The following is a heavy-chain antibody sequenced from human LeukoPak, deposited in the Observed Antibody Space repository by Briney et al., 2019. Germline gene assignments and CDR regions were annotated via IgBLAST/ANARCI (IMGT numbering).Heavy chain of an antibody. V-gene: IGHV3-23*01. Sequence: HPGASLRLSCAASGFTFSSYAMSWVRQAPGKGLEWVSAISGSGGSTYYADSVKGRFTISRDNSKNTLYLQMNSLRAEDTAVYYCAGSPSLGYSNFDYWGQGTLVTVSS. D-gene: IGHD2-15*01. CDR3: AGSPSLGYSNFDY. J-gene: IGHJ4*02. CDR1: GFTFSSYA. CDR2: ISGSGGST.